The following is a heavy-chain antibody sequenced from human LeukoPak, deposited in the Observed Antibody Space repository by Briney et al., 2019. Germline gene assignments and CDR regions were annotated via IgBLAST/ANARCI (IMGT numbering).Heavy chain of an antibody. CDR1: GGSISSYY. D-gene: IGHD3-10*01. J-gene: IGHJ5*02. V-gene: IGHV4-4*07. Sequence: SETLSLTCTVSGGSISSYYWSWIRQPAGKGLEWIGRIYTSGSTNYNPPLKSRVTISVDKSKNQFSLKLSSVTAADTAVYYCARDTTYYYGSGSYLNWFDPWGQGTLVTVSS. CDR3: ARDTTYYYGSGSYLNWFDP. CDR2: IYTSGST.